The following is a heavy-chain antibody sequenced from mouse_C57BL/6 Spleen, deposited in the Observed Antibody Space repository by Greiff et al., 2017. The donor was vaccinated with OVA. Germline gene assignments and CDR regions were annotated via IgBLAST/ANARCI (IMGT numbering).Heavy chain of an antibody. CDR3: ARVPGLGAMDY. CDR2: INYDGSST. CDR1: GFTFSDYY. J-gene: IGHJ4*01. D-gene: IGHD4-1*01. V-gene: IGHV5-16*01. Sequence: EVKVVESEGGLVQPGSSMKLSCTASGFTFSDYYMAWVRQVPEKGLEWVANINYDGSSTYYLDSLKSRFIISRDNAKNILYLQMSSLKSEDTATYYCARVPGLGAMDYWGQGTSVTVSS.